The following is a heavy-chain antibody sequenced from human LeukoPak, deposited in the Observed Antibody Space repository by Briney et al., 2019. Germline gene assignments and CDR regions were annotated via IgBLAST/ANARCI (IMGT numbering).Heavy chain of an antibody. Sequence: PSETLSLTCAVYGGSFSGYYWSWIRQPPGKGLEWIGEINHSGSTNYNPSLKSRVTISVDTSKNQFSLKLSSVTAADTAVYYCAITSIAVAGTIDYWGQGTLVTVSS. D-gene: IGHD6-19*01. J-gene: IGHJ4*02. CDR3: AITSIAVAGTIDY. CDR2: INHSGST. V-gene: IGHV4-34*01. CDR1: GGSFSGYY.